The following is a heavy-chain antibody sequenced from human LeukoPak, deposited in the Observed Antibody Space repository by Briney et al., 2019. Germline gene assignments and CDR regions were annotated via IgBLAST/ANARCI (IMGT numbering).Heavy chain of an antibody. CDR2: ISSSSSTM. D-gene: IGHD1-26*01. V-gene: IGHV3-48*04. Sequence: GGSLRLSCAASGFTFSSYSMNWVRLVPGKGLEWVSYISSSSSTMYYADSVKGRFTISRDNAKNSLYLQMSSLRAEDTAVYFCTRDHGLVGALDYWGQGTLVTVSS. CDR3: TRDHGLVGALDY. CDR1: GFTFSSYS. J-gene: IGHJ4*02.